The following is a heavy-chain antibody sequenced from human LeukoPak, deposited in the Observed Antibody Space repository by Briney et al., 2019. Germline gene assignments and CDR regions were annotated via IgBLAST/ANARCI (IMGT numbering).Heavy chain of an antibody. D-gene: IGHD6-19*01. Sequence: ASVNVSCKASGYTFTSYAMHWVRQAPGQRLEWMGWINAGNGNTKYSQKFQGRVTITRDTSASTAYMELSSLRSEDTAVYYCAMGVAVAGFGRYDYWGQGTLVTVSS. CDR2: INAGNGNT. CDR3: AMGVAVAGFGRYDY. CDR1: GYTFTSYA. J-gene: IGHJ4*02. V-gene: IGHV1-3*01.